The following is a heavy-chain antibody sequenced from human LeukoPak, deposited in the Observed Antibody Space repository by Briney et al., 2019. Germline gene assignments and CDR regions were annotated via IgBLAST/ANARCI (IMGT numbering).Heavy chain of an antibody. CDR3: ARVMVRGVIQGFDY. J-gene: IGHJ4*02. Sequence: SETLSLTCTVSGGSISSGDYYWSWIRQPPGKGLEWIGYIYYSGSTYYNPSLKSRVTISVDTSKNQFSLKLSSVTAADTAVYYCARVMVRGVIQGFDYWGQGTLVTVSS. V-gene: IGHV4-61*08. CDR1: GGSISSGDYY. D-gene: IGHD3-10*01. CDR2: IYYSGST.